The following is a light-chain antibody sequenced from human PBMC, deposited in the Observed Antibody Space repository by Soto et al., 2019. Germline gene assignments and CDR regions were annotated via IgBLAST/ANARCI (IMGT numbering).Light chain of an antibody. CDR3: QQGHSTPYT. Sequence: DIQMTQSPSSLSASVGDRVTITCRASQNIRNYLNWYQQKPGDAPKLLIYAASTLQGAVPSRFSGGGSGTDFTLAISSLQPEDFATYHCQQGHSTPYTFGQWTRLEI. CDR2: AAS. CDR1: QNIRNY. V-gene: IGKV1-39*01. J-gene: IGKJ2*01.